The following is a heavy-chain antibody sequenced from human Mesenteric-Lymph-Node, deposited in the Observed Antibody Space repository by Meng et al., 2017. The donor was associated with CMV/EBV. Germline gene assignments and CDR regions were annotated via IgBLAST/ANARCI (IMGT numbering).Heavy chain of an antibody. D-gene: IGHD1-26*01. CDR3: ARVSGSYYSTYFDY. V-gene: IGHV4-39*07. CDR1: GGSISSSSYY. Sequence: SGGSISSSSYYWGWIRQPPGKGLEWIGSIYYSGSTYYNPPLKSRVTISVDTSKNQFSLKLTSVTAADTAVYYCARVSGSYYSTYFDYWGQGTLVTVSS. CDR2: IYYSGST. J-gene: IGHJ4*02.